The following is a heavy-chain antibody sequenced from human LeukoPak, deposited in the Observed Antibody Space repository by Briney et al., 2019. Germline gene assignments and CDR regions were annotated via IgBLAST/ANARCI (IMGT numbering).Heavy chain of an antibody. CDR2: ITHSGST. CDR3: ARGWAYCSSTSCSVFDY. D-gene: IGHD2-2*01. V-gene: IGHV4-34*01. Sequence: PSETLSLACAVYGGSLSGYYWNWIRQPPGKGLEWIGEITHSGSTNYNPSLKSRVTISVDTSKNQFSLKLTSVTAADTAVYYCARGWAYCSSTSCSVFDYWAREPWSPSPQ. J-gene: IGHJ4*02. CDR1: GGSLSGYY.